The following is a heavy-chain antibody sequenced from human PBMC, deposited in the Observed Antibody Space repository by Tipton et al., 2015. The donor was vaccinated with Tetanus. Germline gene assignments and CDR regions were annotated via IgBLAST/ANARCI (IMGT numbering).Heavy chain of an antibody. CDR3: AKEALGVLNL. CDR1: GDSVSSNSAA. Sequence: GLVKPSQTLSLTCAISGDSVSSNSAAWNWIRQSPSRGLEWLARTYYRSRWYNDYALSVKSRITISPDTSKNQFPLQLNSVTPDDTAVYYCAKEALGVLNLWGNGTTVIVSS. CDR2: TYYRSRWYN. J-gene: IGHJ6*04. V-gene: IGHV6-1*01. D-gene: IGHD1-14*01.